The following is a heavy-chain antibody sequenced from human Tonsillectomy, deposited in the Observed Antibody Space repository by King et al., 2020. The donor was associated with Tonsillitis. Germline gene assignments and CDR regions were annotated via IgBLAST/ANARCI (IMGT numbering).Heavy chain of an antibody. Sequence: HVQLVESGGGVVQPGRSLRLSCAASGFTFSSYAMHWVRQAPGKGLEWVAVISYDGSNKYYADSVKGRFTISRDNSKNTLYLQMNSLRAEDTAVYYCARDRDSSGWFTYYYYGVDVWGQGTTVTVSS. CDR2: ISYDGSNK. CDR3: ARDRDSSGWFTYYYYGVDV. V-gene: IGHV3-30*04. J-gene: IGHJ6*02. CDR1: GFTFSSYA. D-gene: IGHD6-19*01.